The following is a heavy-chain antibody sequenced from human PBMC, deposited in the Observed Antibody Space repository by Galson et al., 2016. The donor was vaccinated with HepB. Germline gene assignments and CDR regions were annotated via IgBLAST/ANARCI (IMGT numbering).Heavy chain of an antibody. CDR2: TSSNNYNT. J-gene: IGHJ5*02. V-gene: IGHV1-18*01. CDR1: GYTFSTYA. CDR3: ARRQLPGSGGYETYNWFDP. Sequence: SVKVSCKASGYTFSTYAITWVRQAPGQGLEWMGWTSSNNYNTKYSQNFRGRVTMTTDTSTSTAYMELRSLRSDDTAVYFYARRQLPGSGGYETYNWFDPWGQGTLVTVSS. D-gene: IGHD5-12*01.